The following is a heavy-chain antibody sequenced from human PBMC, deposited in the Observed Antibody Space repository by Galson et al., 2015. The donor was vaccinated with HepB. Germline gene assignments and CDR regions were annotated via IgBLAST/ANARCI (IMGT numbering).Heavy chain of an antibody. CDR1: GYDFNQYG. CDR3: AGDSRLELHLNNYYSYGMDV. Sequence: SVKVSCKASGYDFNQYGLSWVRQAPGQGLEWMGWVSGYDGSANYAPKFQGRVTMTTQKSTGTAFMEMRGLRSDDTAVYYCAGDSRLELHLNNYYSYGMDVWGEGTAVIVSA. J-gene: IGHJ6*04. CDR2: VSGYDGSA. V-gene: IGHV1-18*01. D-gene: IGHD1-7*01.